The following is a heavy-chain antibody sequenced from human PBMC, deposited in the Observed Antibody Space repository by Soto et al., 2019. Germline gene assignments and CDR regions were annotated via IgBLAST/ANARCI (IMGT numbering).Heavy chain of an antibody. CDR1: GGSISSSSYY. J-gene: IGHJ5*02. D-gene: IGHD2-15*01. Sequence: SETLSLTCTVSGGSISSSSYYWGWIRQPPGKGLEWIGSIYYSGSTYYNPSLKSRVTISVDTSKNQFSLKLSSVTAADTAVYYCARLNAVVVVVVAARYNWFDPWGQGTLVTVSS. CDR2: IYYSGST. CDR3: ARLNAVVVVVVAARYNWFDP. V-gene: IGHV4-39*01.